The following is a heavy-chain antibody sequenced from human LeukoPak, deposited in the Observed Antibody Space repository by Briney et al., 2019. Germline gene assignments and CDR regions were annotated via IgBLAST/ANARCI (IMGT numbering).Heavy chain of an antibody. CDR1: GGSISSSSYY. Sequence: SSETLSLTCTVSGGSISSSSYYWGWIRQPPGKGLEWIGSIYYSGSTYYNPSLKSRVTISVDTSKNQFSLKLSSVTAADTAVYYCARDERGSGYNWFDPWGQGTLVTVSS. CDR3: ARDERGSGYNWFDP. V-gene: IGHV4-39*07. D-gene: IGHD3-10*01. CDR2: IYYSGST. J-gene: IGHJ5*02.